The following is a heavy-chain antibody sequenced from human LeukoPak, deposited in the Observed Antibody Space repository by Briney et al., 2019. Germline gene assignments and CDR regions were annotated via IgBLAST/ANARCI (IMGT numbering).Heavy chain of an antibody. D-gene: IGHD2-2*01. Sequence: SETLSLTCAVYGGSFSAFYWSWIRQPPGKGLEWIAEINHSGSTNYKPSLKSRVTISVDTSKNQFSLKLSSVTAADTAVYYCARHSPSYCSSTSCYWAANNWFDPWGQGTLVTVSS. CDR3: ARHSPSYCSSTSCYWAANNWFDP. V-gene: IGHV4-34*01. J-gene: IGHJ5*02. CDR2: INHSGST. CDR1: GGSFSAFY.